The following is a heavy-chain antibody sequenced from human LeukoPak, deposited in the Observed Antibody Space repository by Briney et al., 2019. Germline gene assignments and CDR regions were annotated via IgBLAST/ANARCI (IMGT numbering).Heavy chain of an antibody. Sequence: PSETLSLTCTVSGGSISGSSYYWGWIRQPPGKGLEWIGSIYSGGSSYYNPSLKSRVTISVDTSKNQFSLNLSSVTAADTAVYYCAGHTSWYIWFDPWGQGTLVTVSS. V-gene: IGHV4-39*01. CDR1: GGSISGSSYY. D-gene: IGHD2-2*01. CDR3: AGHTSWYIWFDP. J-gene: IGHJ5*02. CDR2: IYSGGSS.